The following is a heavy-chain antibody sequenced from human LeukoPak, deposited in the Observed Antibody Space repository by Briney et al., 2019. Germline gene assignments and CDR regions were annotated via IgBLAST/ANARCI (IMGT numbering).Heavy chain of an antibody. CDR3: VKDGYSSGWDYFDY. CDR1: GFTFSSYA. V-gene: IGHV3-64D*06. Sequence: GGSLRLSCSDSGFTFSSYAMHWVRQAPGKGLEYVTTISSNGGSTSYADSVKGRFTISRDNSKNTLYLQMSSLRAEDTAVYYCVKDGYSSGWDYFDYWGQGTLVTVSS. J-gene: IGHJ4*02. CDR2: ISSNGGST. D-gene: IGHD6-19*01.